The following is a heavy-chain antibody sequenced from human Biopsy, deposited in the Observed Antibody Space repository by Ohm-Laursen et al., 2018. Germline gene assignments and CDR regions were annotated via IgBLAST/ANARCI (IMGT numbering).Heavy chain of an antibody. Sequence: SLRLSCSASGFTFDDYAMRWVRQAPGKGLEWVSGSNWQSGSIGYTDSVKGRFTISRDTAKTSLYLPMNNLRAEDTAFYYCARDRGGSGTFNYFNHWGQGTLVTVSS. CDR2: SNWQSGSI. CDR1: GFTFDDYA. J-gene: IGHJ4*02. CDR3: ARDRGGSGTFNYFNH. D-gene: IGHD1-26*01. V-gene: IGHV3-9*01.